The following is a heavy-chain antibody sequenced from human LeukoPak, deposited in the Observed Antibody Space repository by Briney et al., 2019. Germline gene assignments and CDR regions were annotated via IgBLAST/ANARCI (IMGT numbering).Heavy chain of an antibody. CDR1: GYTFTAYS. CDR3: ARDLDYYGSGSFFNI. J-gene: IGHJ3*02. V-gene: IGHV1-2*02. CDR2: INPNSGGT. Sequence: ASVKVSCKASGYTFTAYSMHWVRQAPGQGREWMGGINPNSGGTNYAQKFQGRVTMTRDTSITTAYMELSRLRSDDTAVYYCARDLDYYGSGSFFNIWGQGTMVTVSS. D-gene: IGHD3-10*01.